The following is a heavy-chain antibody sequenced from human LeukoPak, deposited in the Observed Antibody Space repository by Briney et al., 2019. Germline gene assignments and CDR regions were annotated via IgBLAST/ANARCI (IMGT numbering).Heavy chain of an antibody. Sequence: SETLSLTCTVSGGSISSYYWSWIRQPPGKGLEWIGYIYYSGSTNYNPSLKSRVTISVDTSKNQFSLKLSSVTAADTAVYYCAREREARYCSSTSCIYYYYGMDVWGQGTTVTVSS. CDR2: IYYSGST. D-gene: IGHD2-2*01. CDR1: GGSISSYY. V-gene: IGHV4-59*12. CDR3: AREREARYCSSTSCIYYYYGMDV. J-gene: IGHJ6*02.